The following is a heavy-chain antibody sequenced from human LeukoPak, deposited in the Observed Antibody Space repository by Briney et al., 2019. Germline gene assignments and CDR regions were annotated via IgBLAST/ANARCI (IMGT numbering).Heavy chain of an antibody. Sequence: GESLKISCKGSGYSFTSYWIGWVRQMPGEGLEWMGIIYPGDSDTRYSPSFQGQVTISADKSISTAYLQWSSLKASDTAMYYCASQYYYDSSGHSYYFDYWGQGTLVTVSS. CDR3: ASQYYYDSSGHSYYFDY. V-gene: IGHV5-51*01. CDR2: IYPGDSDT. J-gene: IGHJ4*02. CDR1: GYSFTSYW. D-gene: IGHD3-22*01.